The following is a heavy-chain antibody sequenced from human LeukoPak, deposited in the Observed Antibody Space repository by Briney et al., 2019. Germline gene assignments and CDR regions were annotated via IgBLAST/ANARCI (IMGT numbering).Heavy chain of an antibody. CDR3: ARARPVKTRIVLVVYASFDY. CDR2: INHSGRT. V-gene: IGHV4-34*01. CDR1: GGSFSGYY. J-gene: IGHJ4*02. Sequence: SETLSLTCAVYGGSFSGYYWSWIRQPPGKGLEWIGVINHSGRTNYNPSLKSRVNISVDTSKNQFSLKLSSVTAADTAVYYCARARPVKTRIVLVVYASFDYWGQGTLVTVSS. D-gene: IGHD2-8*02.